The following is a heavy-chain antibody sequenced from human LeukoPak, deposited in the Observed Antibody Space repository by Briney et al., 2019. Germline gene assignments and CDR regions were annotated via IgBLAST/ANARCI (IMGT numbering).Heavy chain of an antibody. CDR2: IYSGGST. CDR1: GFTVSSNY. D-gene: IGHD6-19*01. J-gene: IGHJ5*02. CDR3: ARAGYSSGWYGGNWFDP. V-gene: IGHV3-53*01. Sequence: GGSLRLSCAASGFTVSSNYMGWVRQTPGKGLEWVSVIYSGGSTYYADSVKGRFTISRDNSKNTLYLQMNSLRAEDTAVYYCARAGYSSGWYGGNWFDPWGQGTLVTVSS.